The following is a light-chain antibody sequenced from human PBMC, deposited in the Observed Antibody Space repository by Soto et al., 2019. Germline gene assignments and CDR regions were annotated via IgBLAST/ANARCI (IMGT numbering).Light chain of an antibody. V-gene: IGLV2-14*01. J-gene: IGLJ1*01. CDR3: SSYTSSNTRYV. CDR1: SSDVGGYNY. CDR2: DVS. Sequence: QSVLTQPASVSGSPGQSITISCTGTSSDVGGYNYVSWYQQHPGKAPKLMIYDVSSRPSGVSYRFSGSKSGNTASLTISGLQAVDEADYYCSSYTSSNTRYVFGTGTKVTVL.